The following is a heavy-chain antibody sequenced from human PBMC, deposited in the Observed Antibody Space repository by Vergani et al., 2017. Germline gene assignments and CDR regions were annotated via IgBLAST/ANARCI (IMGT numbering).Heavy chain of an antibody. V-gene: IGHV1-2*02. J-gene: IGHJ4*02. D-gene: IGHD2-2*01. CDR3: AXVGTSFNRDYFDY. CDR1: GYTFTDYF. CDR2: INPNSGGT. Sequence: QVQLVQSGAEVKKPGASVEVSCKASGYTFTDYFMHWVRQSPGQGLDWMGWINPNSGGTNYSQKFQGRVTMSRDTSISTAYMELSNLRSDDTAVYYCAXVGTSFNRDYFDYWGQGTLVTVSS.